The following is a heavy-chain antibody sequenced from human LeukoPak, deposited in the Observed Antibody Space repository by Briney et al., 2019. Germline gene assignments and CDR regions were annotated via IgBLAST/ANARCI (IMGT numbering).Heavy chain of an antibody. CDR1: GFTVSSNY. D-gene: IGHD3-10*01. CDR3: TTDWVRGAFYYYGMDV. J-gene: IGHJ6*04. CDR2: IKSKTDGGTT. Sequence: GGSLRLSCAASGFTVSSNYMSWVRQAPGKGLEWVGRIKSKTDGGTTDYAAPVKGRFTISRDDSKNTLYLQMNSLKTEDTAVYYCTTDWVRGAFYYYGMDVWGKGTTVTVSS. V-gene: IGHV3-15*01.